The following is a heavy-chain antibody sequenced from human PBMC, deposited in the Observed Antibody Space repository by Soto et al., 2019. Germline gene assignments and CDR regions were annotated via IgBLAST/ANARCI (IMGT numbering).Heavy chain of an antibody. CDR1: GGXISSGGYY. D-gene: IGHD5-12*01. J-gene: IGHJ4*02. CDR2: IYYSGST. V-gene: IGHV4-31*03. CDR3: ARSPERGYSGYEFDY. Sequence: LSLTCTVSGGXISSGGYYWSWIRQHPGKGLEWIVYIYYSGSTYYNPSLKSRVTISVDTSKNQFSLKLSSVTAADTAVYYCARSPERGYSGYEFDYWGQGTLGTVSS.